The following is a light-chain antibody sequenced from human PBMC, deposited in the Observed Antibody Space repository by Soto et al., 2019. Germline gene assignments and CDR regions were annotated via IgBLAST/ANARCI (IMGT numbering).Light chain of an antibody. CDR3: GSYAGSSSV. J-gene: IGLJ1*01. V-gene: IGLV2-8*01. CDR2: EVT. Sequence: QSALTQPPSASGSPGQSVTISCTGTSSDVGGYNYVSWYQQHPGKAPKLVIYEVTKRPSGVPDRFSGSKSGNTASLTVPGLQAEDEADYYCGSYAGSSSVFGTGTKLTVL. CDR1: SSDVGGYNY.